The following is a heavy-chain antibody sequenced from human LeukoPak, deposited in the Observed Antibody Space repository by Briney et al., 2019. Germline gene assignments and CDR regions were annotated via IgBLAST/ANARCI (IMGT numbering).Heavy chain of an antibody. J-gene: IGHJ3*02. Sequence: PSETLSLTCTVSGGSISSSSYYWGWIRQPPGKGLEWIGSIYYSGSTNYNPSLKSRVTISVDTSKNQFSLKLSSVTAADTAVYYCARVQRGNDAFDIWGQGTMVTVSS. D-gene: IGHD7-27*01. CDR3: ARVQRGNDAFDI. CDR1: GGSISSSSYY. V-gene: IGHV4-39*07. CDR2: IYYSGST.